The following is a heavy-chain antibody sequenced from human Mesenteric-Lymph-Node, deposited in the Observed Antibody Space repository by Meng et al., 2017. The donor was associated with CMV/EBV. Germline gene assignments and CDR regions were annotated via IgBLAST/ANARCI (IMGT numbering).Heavy chain of an antibody. Sequence: GGSLRLSCAASESTFTSYAMHWVRLAPGKGPEWVAAISYDGSNKYYADSVKGRFSISRDNSENTLYLQMNSLRGEDTAVYYCARPTLYSYGFPTNHYYGMDVWGQGTTVTVSS. CDR1: ESTFTSYA. D-gene: IGHD5-18*01. CDR3: ARPTLYSYGFPTNHYYGMDV. J-gene: IGHJ6*02. V-gene: IGHV3-30-3*01. CDR2: ISYDGSNK.